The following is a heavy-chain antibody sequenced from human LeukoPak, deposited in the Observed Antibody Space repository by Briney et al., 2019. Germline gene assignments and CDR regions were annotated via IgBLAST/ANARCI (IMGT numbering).Heavy chain of an antibody. CDR1: GFTFSSYS. Sequence: GGSLRLSCAASGFTFSSYSMNWVRQAPGKGLEWVSSISSSSSYIYYADSVKGRFTISRDNAKNSLYLQMNSLRAEDTAVYYCARHGYSYGQGFDYWGQGTLVTASP. V-gene: IGHV3-21*01. J-gene: IGHJ4*02. D-gene: IGHD5-18*01. CDR3: ARHGYSYGQGFDY. CDR2: ISSSSSYI.